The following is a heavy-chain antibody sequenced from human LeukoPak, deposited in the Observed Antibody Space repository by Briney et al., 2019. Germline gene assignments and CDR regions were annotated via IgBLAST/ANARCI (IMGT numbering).Heavy chain of an antibody. CDR2: IYYSGST. Sequence: SETLSLTCTVSGGSISSSSYYWGWIRQPPGKGLEWIGSIYYSGSTYYNPSLKSRVTISVDTSKNQFSLKLSSVTAADTAVYYCARAFFAVAIWSGYYGPAGCWFDPWGQGTLVTVSS. CDR1: GGSISSSSYY. D-gene: IGHD3-3*01. CDR3: ARAFFAVAIWSGYYGPAGCWFDP. J-gene: IGHJ5*02. V-gene: IGHV4-39*07.